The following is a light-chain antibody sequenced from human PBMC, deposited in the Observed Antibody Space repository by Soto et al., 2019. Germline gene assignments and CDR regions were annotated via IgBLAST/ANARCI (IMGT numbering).Light chain of an antibody. V-gene: IGKV3-15*01. Sequence: EIVMTQSPATLSVSPGERATLSCRASQSVSSNLAWYQQKPGQAPRLRIYGASTRATGIPARFSGSGSGTEFTLTISSLQSEDFAVYFCQHYNNWPPYTFGQGTKLEIK. CDR1: QSVSSN. CDR3: QHYNNWPPYT. CDR2: GAS. J-gene: IGKJ2*01.